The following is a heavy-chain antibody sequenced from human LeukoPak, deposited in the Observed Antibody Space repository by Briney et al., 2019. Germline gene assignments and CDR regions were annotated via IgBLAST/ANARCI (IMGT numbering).Heavy chain of an antibody. Sequence: PSETLSLICGVSGGSFSGYYCNWIRQAPGKGLEWIGEINHNGSTSSNPSLKSRVTISVDTSKNQFSLKLSSVTAADTAVYYCARDRGPNRGGLFDYWGQGTLVTVSS. J-gene: IGHJ4*02. CDR2: INHNGST. V-gene: IGHV4-34*01. CDR1: GGSFSGYY. D-gene: IGHD4-23*01. CDR3: ARDRGPNRGGLFDY.